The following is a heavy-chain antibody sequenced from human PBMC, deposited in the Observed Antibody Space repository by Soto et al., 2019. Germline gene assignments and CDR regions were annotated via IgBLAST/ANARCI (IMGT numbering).Heavy chain of an antibody. CDR2: IIPIFGTA. J-gene: IGHJ2*01. Sequence: QVQLVQSGAEVKKPGSSVKVSCKASGGTFSSYAISWVRQAPGQGLEWMGGIIPIFGTANYAQKFQGRVTIKADESTSTAYMELSSLRSEDTAVYYCARVVTVVKSFHYWYFDLWGRGTLVTVSS. CDR3: ARVVTVVKSFHYWYFDL. CDR1: GGTFSSYA. V-gene: IGHV1-69*12. D-gene: IGHD2-15*01.